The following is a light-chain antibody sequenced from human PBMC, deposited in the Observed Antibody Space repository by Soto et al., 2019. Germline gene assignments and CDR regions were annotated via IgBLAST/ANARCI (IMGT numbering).Light chain of an antibody. Sequence: QSVLTQPPSASGTPGQRVIISCSGGSSNIGRNTVNWYQHLPGTAPRLLIYTNDQRPSGVPDRFSGSKSGTSASLAISGLHFEVEAVYYCEAWDDTFSFVLEIGTKVTVL. V-gene: IGLV1-44*01. CDR3: EAWDDTFSFV. J-gene: IGLJ1*01. CDR2: TND. CDR1: SSNIGRNT.